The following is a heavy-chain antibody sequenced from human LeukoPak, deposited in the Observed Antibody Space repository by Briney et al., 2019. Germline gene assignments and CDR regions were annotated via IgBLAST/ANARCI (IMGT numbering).Heavy chain of an antibody. V-gene: IGHV1-18*01. J-gene: IGHJ5*02. D-gene: IGHD3-10*01. Sequence: ASVKVSCKASRYSFTIYGIGWVRQAPGQGLEWMGYISPYNGNAEYAQNFQGRVSMTTDTSTTTAYMELRSLTSDDTAVYYCAREGSQALDLWGQGTLVTVSS. CDR2: ISPYNGNA. CDR1: RYSFTIYG. CDR3: AREGSQALDL.